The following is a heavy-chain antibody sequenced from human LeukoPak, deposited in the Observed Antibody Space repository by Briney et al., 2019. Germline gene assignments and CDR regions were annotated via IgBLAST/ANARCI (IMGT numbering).Heavy chain of an antibody. CDR3: ARGLEMGPKFRYYYDSSGKNWFDP. Sequence: SETLSLTCTVSGGSISSGDYYWSWIRQPPGKGLEWIGYIYYSGSTNYNPSLKSRVTISVDTSKNQFSLKLSSVTAADTAVYYCARGLEMGPKFRYYYDSSGKNWFDPWGQGTLVTVSS. J-gene: IGHJ5*02. CDR1: GGSISSGDYY. D-gene: IGHD3-22*01. CDR2: IYYSGST. V-gene: IGHV4-61*08.